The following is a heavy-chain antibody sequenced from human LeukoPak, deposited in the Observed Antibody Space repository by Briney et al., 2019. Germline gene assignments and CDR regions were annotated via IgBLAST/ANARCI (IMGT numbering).Heavy chain of an antibody. CDR1: GFTFSSYS. V-gene: IGHV3-21*01. Sequence: GGSLRLSCAASGFTFSSYSMNWVRQAPGKGLEWVSSISSSSSYIYYADSVKGRFTISRDNSKNTLYLQMNSLRAEDTAVYYCAKPLGAYYYMDVWGKGTTVTISS. CDR3: AKPLGAYYYMDV. CDR2: ISSSSSYI. J-gene: IGHJ6*03.